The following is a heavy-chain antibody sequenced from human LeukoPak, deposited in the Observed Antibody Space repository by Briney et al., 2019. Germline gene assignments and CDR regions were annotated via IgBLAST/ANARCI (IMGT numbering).Heavy chain of an antibody. J-gene: IGHJ4*02. Sequence: PGGSLRLSCAASGFTFDDYGMSWVRQAPGKGLEWVSGINWNGGSTGYADSVKGRFTISRDNAKNSLYLQMDSLRDEDTAVYYCARGAQIVVAPAAQARPGPSGVDHWGQGILVTVSS. CDR3: ARGAQIVVAPAAQARPGPSGVDH. D-gene: IGHD2-2*01. CDR2: INWNGGST. V-gene: IGHV3-20*04. CDR1: GFTFDDYG.